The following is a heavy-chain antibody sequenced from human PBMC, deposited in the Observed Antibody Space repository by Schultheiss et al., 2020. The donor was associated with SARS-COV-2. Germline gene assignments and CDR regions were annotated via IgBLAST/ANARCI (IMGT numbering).Heavy chain of an antibody. J-gene: IGHJ3*02. Sequence: SETLSLTCSVSGGSISGYYWTWIRQPPGKGLEWIGYIFNNGGTNYNPSLKTRVTMSLDTSKNQFSPKLSSVTAADTAVYYCAREGSSGYYHHAFDIWGQGTMVTVSS. CDR2: IFNNGGT. CDR3: AREGSSGYYHHAFDI. CDR1: GGSISGYY. D-gene: IGHD3-22*01. V-gene: IGHV4-59*12.